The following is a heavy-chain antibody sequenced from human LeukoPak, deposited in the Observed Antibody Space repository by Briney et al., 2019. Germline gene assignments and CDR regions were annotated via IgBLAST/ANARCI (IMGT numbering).Heavy chain of an antibody. CDR3: ARSDYYDYRRIDF. J-gene: IGHJ4*02. CDR1: GDSISTSSYY. V-gene: IGHV4-39*01. Sequence: AETLSLTCTVSGDSISTSSYYWGWIRQSPGQGLQWLGSIYYNGISHYNPSLTGRLTIYVDTSRNQFSLHVSSVTAADTAVFYCARSDYYDYRRIDFSGQG. CDR2: IYYNGIS. D-gene: IGHD3-22*01.